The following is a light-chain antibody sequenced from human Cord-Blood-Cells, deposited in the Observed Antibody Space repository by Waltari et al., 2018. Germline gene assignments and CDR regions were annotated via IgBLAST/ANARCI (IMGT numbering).Light chain of an antibody. CDR3: QQYYSFPLT. Sequence: VIWMTQSPSLLSASTGDRVTISCRMRQCISSYLAWYQQKPGKAPELLIYAASTLQSGVPSRFSGSGSGTDFTLTISCLQSEDFATYYCQQYYSFPLTFGQGTKVEIK. V-gene: IGKV1D-8*01. J-gene: IGKJ1*01. CDR2: AAS. CDR1: QCISSY.